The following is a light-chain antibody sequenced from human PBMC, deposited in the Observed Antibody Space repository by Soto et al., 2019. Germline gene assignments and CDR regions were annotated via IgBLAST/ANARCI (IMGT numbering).Light chain of an antibody. V-gene: IGLV1-40*01. Sequence: QSVLTQPPSVSGAPGQRVTISCTGSSSNIVAIYDVHWYQQLPGTAPKLLIYGITNRPSGVPDRFSGSKSGTSASLAITGLQAEDEADYYCQSYDSSLSGWVFGGGTQLTVL. J-gene: IGLJ3*02. CDR3: QSYDSSLSGWV. CDR1: SSNIVAIYD. CDR2: GIT.